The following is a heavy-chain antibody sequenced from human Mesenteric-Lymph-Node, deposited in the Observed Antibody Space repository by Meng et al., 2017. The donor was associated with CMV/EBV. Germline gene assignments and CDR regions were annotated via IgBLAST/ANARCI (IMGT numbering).Heavy chain of an antibody. CDR2: IYESGTT. CDR3: ARVYTDYDYDYFFDS. J-gene: IGHJ4*02. CDR1: GYSISSGDY. V-gene: IGHV4-38-2*02. Sequence: SETLSLTCTVTGYSISSGDYWGWGRQPPGRGREWIGSIYESGTTNYKRSLKSRVSISVDTSKGQFSLRLSSVTAADTAVYYCARVYTDYDYDYFFDSWGQGTLVTVSS. D-gene: IGHD5-12*01.